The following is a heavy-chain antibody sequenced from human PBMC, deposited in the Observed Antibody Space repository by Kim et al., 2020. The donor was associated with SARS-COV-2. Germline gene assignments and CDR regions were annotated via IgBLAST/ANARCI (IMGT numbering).Heavy chain of an antibody. D-gene: IGHD3-22*01. CDR1: GGSISSYY. V-gene: IGHV4-59*01. J-gene: IGHJ4*02. CDR2: IYYSGST. Sequence: SETLSLTCTVSGGSISSYYWSWIRQPPGKGLEWIGYIYYSGSTNYNPSLKSRVTISVDTSKNQFSLKLSSVTAADTAVYYCARGTDYYDSSGYYQHWGQGTLVTVSS. CDR3: ARGTDYYDSSGYYQH.